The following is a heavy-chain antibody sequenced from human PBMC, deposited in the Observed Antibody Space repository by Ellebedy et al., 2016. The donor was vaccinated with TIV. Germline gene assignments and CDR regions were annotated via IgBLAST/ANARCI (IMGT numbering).Heavy chain of an antibody. V-gene: IGHV4-39*01. CDR3: ASRYDSSGDYYNPFDF. J-gene: IGHJ4*02. CDR1: GVSISSSSYQ. Sequence: MPSETLSLTCTVSGVSISSSSYQLGWIRQPPGKGLEWIGSIYFSGSTYYNPSLKSRATISVETSKNQLSLKLNSATAADTAVYYCASRYDSSGDYYNPFDFWGQGTLVTVSS. D-gene: IGHD3-22*01. CDR2: IYFSGST.